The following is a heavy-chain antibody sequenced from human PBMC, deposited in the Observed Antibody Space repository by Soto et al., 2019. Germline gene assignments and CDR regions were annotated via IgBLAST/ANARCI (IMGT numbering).Heavy chain of an antibody. Sequence: QVQLVQSGTEVKKPGASVKVSCKASEDTFSTYNIHWVRQAPGQGLEWMGIFNPSGGSTTYAQRFQRRVTMTRDTSTSTVYMELSSLRSEDTAVYYCARDLEYWGQGTLVTVSS. CDR3: ARDLEY. J-gene: IGHJ4*02. CDR2: FNPSGGST. V-gene: IGHV1-46*01. CDR1: EDTFSTYN.